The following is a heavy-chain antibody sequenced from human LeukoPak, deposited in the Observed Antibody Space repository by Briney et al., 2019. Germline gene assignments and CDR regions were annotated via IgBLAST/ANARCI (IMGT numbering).Heavy chain of an antibody. CDR3: ARYNEDYDILIGYLDY. Sequence: PGGSLRLSCAASGFTFSSYSMNWVRQAPGKGLEWVSYISSSSSTIYYADSVKGRFTISRDNAKNSLYLQMNSLRAEDTAVYYCARYNEDYDILIGYLDYWGQGTLVTVSS. J-gene: IGHJ4*02. V-gene: IGHV3-48*04. D-gene: IGHD3-9*01. CDR2: ISSSSSTI. CDR1: GFTFSSYS.